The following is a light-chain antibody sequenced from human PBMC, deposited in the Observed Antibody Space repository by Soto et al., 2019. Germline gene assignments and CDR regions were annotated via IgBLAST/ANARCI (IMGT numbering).Light chain of an antibody. CDR3: QQYGSSPVT. J-gene: IGKJ1*01. CDR1: QSVSSSY. CDR2: GAS. Sequence: IDFAQSPGTQTLSPGERATLSCRASQSVSSSYLAWYQQKPGQAPRLLIYGASSRATGIPDRFSGSGSGTDFTLTISRLEPEDFAVYYCQQYGSSPVTFGQGTKVDIK. V-gene: IGKV3-20*01.